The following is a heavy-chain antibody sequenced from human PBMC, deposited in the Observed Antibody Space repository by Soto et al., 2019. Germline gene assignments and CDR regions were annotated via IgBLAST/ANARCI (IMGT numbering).Heavy chain of an antibody. J-gene: IGHJ4*02. D-gene: IGHD5-12*01. CDR2: ISGSGGST. Sequence: EVQLLESGGTLVQPGGSLRLSCAASGFTFSSYSIYWVRQAPGKGLEWVSGISGSGGSTYYADSVKGRFTISRDNSKNTLYLQMNSLRAEDTAVYYCAGPGGTIVATFNRFDYWGQGTLVTVSS. V-gene: IGHV3-23*01. CDR3: AGPGGTIVATFNRFDY. CDR1: GFTFSSYS.